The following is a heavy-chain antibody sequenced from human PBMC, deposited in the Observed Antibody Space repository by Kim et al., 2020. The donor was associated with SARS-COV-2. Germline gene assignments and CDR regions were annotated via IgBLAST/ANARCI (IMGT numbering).Heavy chain of an antibody. CDR3: AGFYGSGPRAHTFDY. CDR1: GGSFSGYY. D-gene: IGHD3-10*01. V-gene: IGHV4-34*01. Sequence: SETLSLTCAAYGGSFSGYYWSWIRQPPGKGLEWIGEINHSGSTNYNPSLKGRVTISVDTSKNQFSLKLSSVTAADTAVYYCAGFYGSGPRAHTFDYWGQGTLVTVSS. CDR2: INHSGST. J-gene: IGHJ4*02.